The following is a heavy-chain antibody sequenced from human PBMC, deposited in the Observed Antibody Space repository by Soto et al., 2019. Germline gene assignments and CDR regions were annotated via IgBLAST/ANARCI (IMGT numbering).Heavy chain of an antibody. Sequence: EVQLLESGGGLVQTGGSLRLSCAASGFTFSTYAMSWVLQAPGKGLEWVSGITGSGGSTYYADSVKGRFTISRENSKNTLYLQMSSRRAEDTSIYYCEKRTTSIGGPTPADYWGQGTLVTVSS. CDR1: GFTFSTYA. CDR3: EKRTTSIGGPTPADY. V-gene: IGHV3-23*01. J-gene: IGHJ4*02. CDR2: ITGSGGST. D-gene: IGHD1-7*01.